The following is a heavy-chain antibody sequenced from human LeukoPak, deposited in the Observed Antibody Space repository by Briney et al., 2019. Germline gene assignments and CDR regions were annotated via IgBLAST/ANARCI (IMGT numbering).Heavy chain of an antibody. D-gene: IGHD1-1*01. CDR1: GVTVTSNY. Sequence: PGGSLRLSCAASGVTVTSNYMTWVRQAPGKGLEWVAIIYSGGITYYADSVKDRSSISRDNSKNTVYLQMNNLRVDDTAVYYCATGRRYFDSWGPGTLVTVSS. V-gene: IGHV3-53*01. J-gene: IGHJ4*02. CDR3: ATGRRYFDS. CDR2: IYSGGIT.